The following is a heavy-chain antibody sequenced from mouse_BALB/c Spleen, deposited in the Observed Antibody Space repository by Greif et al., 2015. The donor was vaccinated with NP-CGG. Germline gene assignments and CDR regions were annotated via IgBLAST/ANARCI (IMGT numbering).Heavy chain of an antibody. CDR2: INPSNGGT. CDR3: TTMITTAFAY. J-gene: IGHJ3*01. CDR1: GYTFTSYY. D-gene: IGHD2-4*01. Sequence: VQLQQSGAELVKPGASVKLSCKASGYTFTSYYMYWVKQRPGQGLEWIGGINPSNGGTNFNEKFKSKATLTVDKSSSTAYMQLSSLTSEDSAVYYCTTMITTAFAYWGQGTLVTVSA. V-gene: IGHV1S81*02.